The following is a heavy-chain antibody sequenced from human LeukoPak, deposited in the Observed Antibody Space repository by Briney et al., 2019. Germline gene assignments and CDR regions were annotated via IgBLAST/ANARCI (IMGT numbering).Heavy chain of an antibody. CDR1: GLTFSSDW. CDR3: ARIYYDSWSGYSWFDP. D-gene: IGHD3-3*01. CDR2: IKHDGSEN. V-gene: IGHV3-7*01. J-gene: IGHJ5*02. Sequence: GGSLRLSYVASGLTFSSDWMTWVRQAPGKGLEWLASIKHDGSENYLVDSVKGRFTISRDNAQSSLFLQMNSLRVDDTAVYRCARIYYDSWSGYSWFDPWGQGILVTVSS.